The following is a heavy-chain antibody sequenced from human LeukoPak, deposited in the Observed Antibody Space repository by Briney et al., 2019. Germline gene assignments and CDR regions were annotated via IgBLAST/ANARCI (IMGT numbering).Heavy chain of an antibody. J-gene: IGHJ2*01. CDR2: FDPEDGET. CDR1: GYTLTELS. D-gene: IGHD1-26*01. CDR3: ATPLSGSYRDWYFDL. V-gene: IGHV1-24*01. Sequence: ASVTVSFKVSGYTLTELSMHWVRQAPGKGLEWMGGFDPEDGETIYAQKFQGRVTMTEDTSTDTAYMELSSLRSEDTAVYYCATPLSGSYRDWYFDLWGRGTLVTVSS.